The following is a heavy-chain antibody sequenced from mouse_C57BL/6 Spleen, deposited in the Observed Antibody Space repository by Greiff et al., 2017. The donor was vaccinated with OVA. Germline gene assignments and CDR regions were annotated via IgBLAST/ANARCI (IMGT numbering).Heavy chain of an antibody. D-gene: IGHD1-1*01. V-gene: IGHV5-12*01. CDR2: ISNGGGST. CDR1: GFTFSDYY. J-gene: IGHJ4*01. Sequence: EVKLMESGGGLVQPGGSLKLSCAASGFTFSDYYMYWVRQTPEKRLEWVAYISNGGGSTYYPDTVKGRFTISRDNAKNTLYLQMSRLKSEDTAMYYCARQTVVALYAMYYWGQGTSDTVSS. CDR3: ARQTVVALYAMYY.